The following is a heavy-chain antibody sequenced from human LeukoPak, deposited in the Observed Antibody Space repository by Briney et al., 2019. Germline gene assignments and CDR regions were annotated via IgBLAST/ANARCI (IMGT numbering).Heavy chain of an antibody. D-gene: IGHD4-17*01. J-gene: IGHJ2*01. CDR1: GYRFTSTY. V-gene: IGHV1-46*01. CDR3: ARDQSGSTTVTVTTDYWYFDV. CDR2: INPTGTYT. Sequence: GASVKVSCKASGYRFTSTYMHWVRQAPGQGLEWMGLINPTGTYTKYAQKFQGRVSMTRDTSTSTDYMELCSLTSEDSAVYYCARDQSGSTTVTVTTDYWYFDVWGRGTLVTVSS.